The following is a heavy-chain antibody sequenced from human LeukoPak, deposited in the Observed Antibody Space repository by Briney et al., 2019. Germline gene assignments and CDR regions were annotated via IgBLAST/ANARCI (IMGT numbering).Heavy chain of an antibody. CDR2: IKLDGSEK. CDR3: ARDQYDTWSRRGNFDS. J-gene: IGHJ4*02. Sequence: GGSLRLSCTASGFTFGDYAMSWFRQAPGKGLEWVANIKLDGSEKNYVDSVKGRFTISRDNTKNSLYLQMNSLRAEDTAVFYCARDQYDTWSRRGNFDSWGQGTLVIVSS. V-gene: IGHV3-7*03. CDR1: GFTFGDYA. D-gene: IGHD3-3*01.